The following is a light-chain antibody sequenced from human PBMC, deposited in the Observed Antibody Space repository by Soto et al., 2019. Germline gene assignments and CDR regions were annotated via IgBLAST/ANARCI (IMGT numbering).Light chain of an antibody. J-gene: IGLJ1*01. CDR1: SSDVGNYKY. V-gene: IGLV2-14*01. CDR3: FSYTSSGTYV. CDR2: EVS. Sequence: QSVLTQPASVSGSPGQSITISCTGTSSDVGNYKYVSWYQQHPGKAPKLMIYEVSNRPSGVSNRFSGSKSGNTASLTISGLQAEYETDYYCFSYTSSGTYVCGTGTKLTVL.